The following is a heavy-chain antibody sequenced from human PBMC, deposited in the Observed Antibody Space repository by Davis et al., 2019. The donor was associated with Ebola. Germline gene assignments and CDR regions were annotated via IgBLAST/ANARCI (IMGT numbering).Heavy chain of an antibody. Sequence: GESLKISCAASEFTFSNYAMSWVRQAPGKGLEWVSAISGSGGSTYYADSVKGRFTISRDNSKNTLYLQMNSLRAEDTAVYYCATLAAAGTLEWLGYYGMDVWGQGTTVTVSS. CDR3: ATLAAAGTLEWLGYYGMDV. CDR1: EFTFSNYA. CDR2: ISGSGGST. J-gene: IGHJ6*02. V-gene: IGHV3-23*01. D-gene: IGHD6-13*01.